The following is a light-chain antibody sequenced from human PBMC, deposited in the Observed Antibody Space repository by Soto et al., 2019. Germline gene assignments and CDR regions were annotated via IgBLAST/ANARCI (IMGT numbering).Light chain of an antibody. CDR1: SSNIGSNY. CDR3: GTWDRSLSAVV. J-gene: IGLJ2*01. V-gene: IGLV1-51*01. CDR2: DND. Sequence: QSVLTQPPSVSAAPGQKVTISCSGSSSNIGSNYVSWYQQLPGTAPKLLIYDNDKRPSGIPDRFSGSKSGTSATLGITGLQTGDEAGYYCGTWDRSLSAVVFGGGTQLTVL.